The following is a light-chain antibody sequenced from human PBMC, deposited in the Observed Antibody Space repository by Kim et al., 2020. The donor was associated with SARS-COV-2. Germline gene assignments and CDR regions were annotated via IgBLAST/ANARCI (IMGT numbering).Light chain of an antibody. Sequence: GAGATLSWRATQTITNDLAWYQERPGQPPRHGIYETTTRAAGVPARFSGRGSGTDFTLTSSSLEPEDCAIYYCQQRGSWPPVLAFGGGAKVDIK. CDR3: QQRGSWPPVLA. CDR1: QTITND. J-gene: IGKJ4*01. V-gene: IGKV3-11*01. CDR2: ETT.